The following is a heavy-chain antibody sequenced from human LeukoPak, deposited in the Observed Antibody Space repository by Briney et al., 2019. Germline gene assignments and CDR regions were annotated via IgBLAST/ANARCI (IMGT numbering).Heavy chain of an antibody. V-gene: IGHV4-39*01. CDR1: GGSISSSSYY. Sequence: SETLSLTCTVSGGSISSSSYYWGWIRQPPGKGLEWIGSIYYSGSTYYNPSLKSRVTISVDTSKNQFSLKLSSVTAADTAVYYCARLPYSSYGGAFDIWGQGTMVTVSS. D-gene: IGHD6-6*01. CDR2: IYYSGST. J-gene: IGHJ3*02. CDR3: ARLPYSSYGGAFDI.